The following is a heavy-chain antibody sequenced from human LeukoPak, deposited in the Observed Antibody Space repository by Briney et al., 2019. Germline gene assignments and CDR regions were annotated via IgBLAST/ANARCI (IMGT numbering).Heavy chain of an antibody. J-gene: IGHJ3*02. CDR3: AKDKDSGRSGFDI. Sequence: GGSLRLSCPASGFILITYAMIWVRQATGKGLECVSTISGSGGSTYYADSVKGRFTISRDNSKNTLYLQVNSLRAEDTAIYYCAKDKDSGRSGFDIWGQGTMVTVAS. CDR2: ISGSGGST. D-gene: IGHD2-15*01. V-gene: IGHV3-23*01. CDR1: GFILITYA.